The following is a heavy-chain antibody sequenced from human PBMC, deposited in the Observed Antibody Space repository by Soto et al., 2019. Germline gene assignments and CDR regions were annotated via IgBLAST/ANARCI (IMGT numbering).Heavy chain of an antibody. J-gene: IGHJ6*02. CDR2: ISGSGGST. CDR3: ARGVYSSSWYGPYPLKRDYYYYYGMDV. Sequence: GGSLRLSCAASGFTFSSYAMSWVRQAPGKGLEWVSAISGSGGSTYYADSVKGRFTISRDNSKNTLYLQMNSLRAEDTAVYYCARGVYSSSWYGPYPLKRDYYYYYGMDVWGQGTTVTVSS. CDR1: GFTFSSYA. D-gene: IGHD6-13*01. V-gene: IGHV3-23*01.